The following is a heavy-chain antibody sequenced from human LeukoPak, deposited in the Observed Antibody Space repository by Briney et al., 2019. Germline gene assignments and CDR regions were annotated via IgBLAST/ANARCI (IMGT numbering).Heavy chain of an antibody. CDR1: GFTFDDYA. V-gene: IGHV3-9*01. D-gene: IGHD3-22*01. CDR2: ISWNSGSI. CDR3: AKDQVDYYDSSGYSAFDY. Sequence: GGSLRLSCAASGFTFDDYAMHWVRQAPGKGLEWVSGISWNSGSIGYADSVKGRFTISRDNAKNSLYLQMNSLRAEDTALYYCAKDQVDYYDSSGYSAFDYWGQGTLVTVSS. J-gene: IGHJ4*02.